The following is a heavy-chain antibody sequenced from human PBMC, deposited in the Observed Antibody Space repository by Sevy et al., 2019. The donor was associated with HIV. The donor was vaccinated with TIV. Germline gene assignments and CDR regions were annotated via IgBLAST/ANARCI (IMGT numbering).Heavy chain of an antibody. CDR2: INPNSGGT. D-gene: IGHD4-17*01. CDR3: ARDGSDYGDYGWDGL. CDR1: GYTFTGYY. V-gene: IGHV1-2*06. J-gene: IGHJ4*02. Sequence: ASVKVSCKASGYTFTGYYMHWVRQAPGQGLEWMGRINPNSGGTNYAQKFQGRVTMTRDTSISTAYMELSRLKSDDTAVYYCARDGSDYGDYGWDGLWGQGTLVTVSS.